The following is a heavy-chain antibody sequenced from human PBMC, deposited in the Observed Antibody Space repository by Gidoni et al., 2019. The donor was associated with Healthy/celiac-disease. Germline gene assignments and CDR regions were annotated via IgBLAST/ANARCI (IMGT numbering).Heavy chain of an antibody. V-gene: IGHV4-39*01. CDR3: ACPAVPANY. Sequence: QLQLQESGPGLVKPSETLSLPCTVSGGSISSSSYYWVWIRQPPGKGLEWIGSIYYSGSTYYNPSLKSRVTISVDTSKNQFSLKLSSVTAADTAVYYCACPAVPANYWGQGTLVTVSS. J-gene: IGHJ4*02. CDR1: GGSISSSSYY. CDR2: IYYSGST. D-gene: IGHD2-2*01.